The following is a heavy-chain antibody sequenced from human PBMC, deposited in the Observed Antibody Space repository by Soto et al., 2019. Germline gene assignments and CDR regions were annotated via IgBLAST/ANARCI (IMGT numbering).Heavy chain of an antibody. D-gene: IGHD6-13*01. Sequence: SETLSLTCAVSGGSISSGGYSWSWIRQPPGKGLEWIGYIYHSGSTYYNPSLKSRVTISVDRSKNQFSLKLSSVTAADTAVYYCARSIAAALGMDVWGQGTTVTVSS. CDR2: IYHSGST. CDR1: GGSISSGGYS. CDR3: ARSIAAALGMDV. J-gene: IGHJ6*02. V-gene: IGHV4-30-2*01.